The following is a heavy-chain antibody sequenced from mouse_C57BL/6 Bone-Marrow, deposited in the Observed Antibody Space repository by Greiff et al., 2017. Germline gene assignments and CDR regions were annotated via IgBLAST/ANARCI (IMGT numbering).Heavy chain of an antibody. CDR1: GFTFSSYT. J-gene: IGHJ1*03. V-gene: IGHV5-9*01. Sequence: EVQLQESGGGLVKPGGSLKLSCAASGFTFSSYTMSWVRQTPEKRLEWVATISGGGGNTYYPDSVKGRFTISRDNAKNTLYLQMSSLRSEDTALFYCASPLYYYGSSYAYWYFDVWGTGTTVTVSS. CDR2: ISGGGGNT. CDR3: ASPLYYYGSSYAYWYFDV. D-gene: IGHD1-1*01.